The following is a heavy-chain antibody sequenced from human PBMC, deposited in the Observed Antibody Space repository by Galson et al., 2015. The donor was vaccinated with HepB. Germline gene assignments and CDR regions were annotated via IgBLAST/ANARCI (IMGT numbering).Heavy chain of an antibody. J-gene: IGHJ6*02. Sequence: SVKVSCKASGYTFSIYDINWVRQAAGQGLEWMGWMNPDTGNTGFAQKFQGRVTMTRNKTKTTAYMELRSLRFEDTAVYYCARVNGLGYGVDVWGQGTTVTVSS. CDR3: ARVNGLGYGVDV. V-gene: IGHV1-8*01. CDR1: GYTFSIYD. CDR2: MNPDTGNT. D-gene: IGHD3-10*01.